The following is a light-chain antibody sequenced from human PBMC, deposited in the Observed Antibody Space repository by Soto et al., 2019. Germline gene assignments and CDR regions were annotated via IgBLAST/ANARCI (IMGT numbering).Light chain of an antibody. CDR2: DVS. CDR3: CSYAGSYSFV. CDR1: RRVVGAYNY. Sequence: QSVLTQPRSVSGSPGQSVTISCTGTRRVVGAYNYVSWYQQHPGKAPKFMIYDVSKRPSGVPDRFSGSKSGNTASLTIAGLQTEDEADYYCCSYAGSYSFVFGTGTKVTVL. V-gene: IGLV2-11*01. J-gene: IGLJ1*01.